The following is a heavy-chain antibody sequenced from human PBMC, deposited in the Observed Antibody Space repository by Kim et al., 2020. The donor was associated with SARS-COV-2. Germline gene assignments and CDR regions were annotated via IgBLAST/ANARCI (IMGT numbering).Heavy chain of an antibody. CDR2: IYHSGST. V-gene: IGHV4-4*02. D-gene: IGHD2-2*02. CDR3: ASLGFLACSSTSCYTKPYGMDV. CDR1: GGSISSSNW. Sequence: SETLSLTCAVSGGSISSSNWWSWVRQPPGKGLEWIGEIYHSGSTNYNPSLKSRVTISVDKSKNQFSLKLSSVTAADTAVYYCASLGFLACSSTSCYTKPYGMDVWGQGTTVTVSS. J-gene: IGHJ6*02.